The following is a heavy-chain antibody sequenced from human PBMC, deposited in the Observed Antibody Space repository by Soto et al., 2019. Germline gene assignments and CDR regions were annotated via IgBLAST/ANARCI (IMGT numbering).Heavy chain of an antibody. V-gene: IGHV3-7*05. Sequence: EVQLVESGGGLVQPGGSLRLSCKASGFTFTSYWMSWVRQAPGKGLEWVANIKKDGTSKYYADSVKGRFTVSRDNAKSSVHLQMDSLRDDDTAVYRCARLRFILTERDFDSWGQGTLVTVSS. J-gene: IGHJ4*02. CDR2: IKKDGTSK. D-gene: IGHD3-16*01. CDR3: ARLRFILTERDFDS. CDR1: GFTFTSYW.